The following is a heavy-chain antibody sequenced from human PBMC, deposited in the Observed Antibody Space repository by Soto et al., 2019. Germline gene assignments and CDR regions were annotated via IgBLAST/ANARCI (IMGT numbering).Heavy chain of an antibody. CDR1: GYTLTELS. Sequence: ASVKVSCKVSGYTLTELSMHWVRQAPGKGLEWMGGFDPEDGETIYAQKFQGRVTMTEDTSTDTAYMELSSLRSEDTAVYYCALRSGAAGMWCLVRHHSYSMDVRYTTPTLTVS. D-gene: IGHD6-13*01. V-gene: IGHV1-24*01. CDR2: FDPEDGET. CDR3: ALRSGAAGMWCLVRHHSYSMDV. J-gene: IGHJ6*04.